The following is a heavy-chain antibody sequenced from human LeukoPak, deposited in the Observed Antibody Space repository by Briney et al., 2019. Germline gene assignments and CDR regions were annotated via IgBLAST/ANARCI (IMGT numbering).Heavy chain of an antibody. V-gene: IGHV4-34*01. CDR2: INHSGST. CDR3: ARGYCSSTSCYSGWFDP. D-gene: IGHD2-2*01. J-gene: IGHJ5*02. CDR1: GGSFSGYY. Sequence: SETLSLTCAVYGGSFSGYYWSWIRQPPGKGLEWIGEINHSGSTNYNPSPKSRVTISVDTSKNQFSLKLSSVTAADTAVYYCARGYCSSTSCYSGWFDPWGQGTLVTVSS.